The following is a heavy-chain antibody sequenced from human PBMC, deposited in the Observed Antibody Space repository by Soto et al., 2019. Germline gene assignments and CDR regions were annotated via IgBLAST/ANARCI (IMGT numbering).Heavy chain of an antibody. CDR3: ARDQNKGAPDGGSWPVAY. Sequence: ASVKVSCKASGYTFNAYYIHWVRQAPGQGLEWMGWLNPNTGATHYAEKFPGRVTMTSETPINTAHMERSSRRWDDTAFYYCARDQNKGAPDGGSWPVAYWGQGTGVTVSA. J-gene: IGHJ4*02. D-gene: IGHD2-15*01. CDR2: LNPNTGAT. CDR1: GYTFNAYY. V-gene: IGHV1-2*02.